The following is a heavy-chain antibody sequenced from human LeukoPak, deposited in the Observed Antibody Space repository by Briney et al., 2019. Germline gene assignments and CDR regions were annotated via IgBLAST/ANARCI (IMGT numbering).Heavy chain of an antibody. V-gene: IGHV4-38-2*02. J-gene: IGHJ4*02. CDR1: GYSISSGYS. CDR3: ARRSSSSWYPPPFDY. Sequence: SETLSLTCTVSGYSISSGYSWGWIRQPPGKGLEWIGSIYHSGSTYYNPSLKSRVTISVDTSKNQFSLKLSSVTAADTAVYYCARRSSSSWYPPPFDYWGQGTLVTVSS. D-gene: IGHD6-13*01. CDR2: IYHSGST.